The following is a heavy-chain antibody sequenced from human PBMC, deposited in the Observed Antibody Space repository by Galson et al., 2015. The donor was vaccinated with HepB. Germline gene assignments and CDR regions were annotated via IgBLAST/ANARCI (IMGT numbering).Heavy chain of an antibody. J-gene: IGHJ6*03. Sequence: SLRLSCAASGFTFSSYGMHWVRQAPGKGLEWVAVISYDGSNKYYADSVKGRFTISRDNSKNTLYLQMNSLRAEDTAVYYCAKDLEEYDFWSGYQGPETNSYMDVWGKGTTVTVSS. D-gene: IGHD3-3*01. CDR1: GFTFSSYG. CDR2: ISYDGSNK. V-gene: IGHV3-30*18. CDR3: AKDLEEYDFWSGYQGPETNSYMDV.